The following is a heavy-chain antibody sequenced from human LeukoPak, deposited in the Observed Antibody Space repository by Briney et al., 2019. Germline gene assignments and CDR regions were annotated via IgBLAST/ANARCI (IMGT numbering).Heavy chain of an antibody. V-gene: IGHV4-4*07. J-gene: IGHJ6*03. D-gene: IGHD3-22*01. CDR1: GGSTINYY. CDR2: IYITGTT. CDR3: ARLKFYDSTGYNQGYYMDV. Sequence: NPAETLSLTCTVSGGSTINYYWSWIRQSAGKGLEWVGRIYITGTTDYNPSLKSRLTMSIDTSKDQFSLNLRSMTAADTAVYYCARLKFYDSTGYNQGYYMDVWGKGLTVTVSS.